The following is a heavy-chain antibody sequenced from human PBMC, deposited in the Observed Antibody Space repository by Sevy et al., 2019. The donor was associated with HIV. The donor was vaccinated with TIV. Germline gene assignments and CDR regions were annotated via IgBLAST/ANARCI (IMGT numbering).Heavy chain of an antibody. CDR3: WKEGKIIRSWFDP. Sequence: ASVKVSCKASGYSFTNYGIGWVRQAPGQGLEWMGWISGYNGYTNYAQNLQGRVTMTTDTYTSTAYMELRSLRSDDTAIYYCWKEGKIIRSWFDPWGQGTLVTVSS. J-gene: IGHJ5*02. D-gene: IGHD3-10*01. V-gene: IGHV1-18*01. CDR1: GYSFTNYG. CDR2: ISGYNGYT.